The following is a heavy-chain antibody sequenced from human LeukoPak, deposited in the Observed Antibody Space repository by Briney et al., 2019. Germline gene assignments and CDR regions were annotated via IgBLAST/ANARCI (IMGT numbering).Heavy chain of an antibody. J-gene: IGHJ6*02. CDR3: AKDWQEFPWYYGMDV. Sequence: GGSLRLSCAASGFTFSSYAMSWVRQAPGKGLEWVSAISGSGGSTYYADSVKGRFSISRDNSKNTLYLQMNSLRAEDTAVYYCAKDWQEFPWYYGMDVWGQGTTVTVSS. D-gene: IGHD3-10*01. CDR1: GFTFSSYA. CDR2: ISGSGGST. V-gene: IGHV3-23*01.